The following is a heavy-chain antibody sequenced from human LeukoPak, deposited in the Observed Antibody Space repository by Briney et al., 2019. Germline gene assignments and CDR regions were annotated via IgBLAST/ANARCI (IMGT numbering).Heavy chain of an antibody. J-gene: IGHJ6*02. D-gene: IGHD4-17*01. CDR1: GFTFSSYW. Sequence: PGGSLRLSCAASGFTFSSYWMSWVRQAPGKGLEWVANIKQDGSEKHYVDSVKGRFTISRDNAKNSLYLQMNSLRAEDTAVYYCARDGNYGEPPYYYGMDVWGQGTTVTVSS. CDR2: IKQDGSEK. V-gene: IGHV3-7*01. CDR3: ARDGNYGEPPYYYGMDV.